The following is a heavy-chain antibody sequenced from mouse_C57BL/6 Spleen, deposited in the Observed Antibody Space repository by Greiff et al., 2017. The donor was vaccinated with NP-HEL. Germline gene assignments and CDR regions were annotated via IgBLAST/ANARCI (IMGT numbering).Heavy chain of an antibody. V-gene: IGHV1-62-2*01. J-gene: IGHJ2*01. CDR1: GYTFTEYT. CDR2: FYPGSGSI. D-gene: IGHD1-1*01. CDR3: ARHGGYYGSKGNYFDY. Sequence: QVHVKQSGAELVKPGASVKLSCKASGYTFTEYTIHWVKQRSGQGLEWIGWFYPGSGSIKYNEKFKDKATLTADKSSSTVYMELSRLTSEDSAVYFCARHGGYYGSKGNYFDYWGQGTTLTVSS.